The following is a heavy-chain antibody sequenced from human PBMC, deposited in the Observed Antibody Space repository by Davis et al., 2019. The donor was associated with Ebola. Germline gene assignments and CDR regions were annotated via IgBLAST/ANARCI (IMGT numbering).Heavy chain of an antibody. CDR1: GGSISRSY. V-gene: IGHV4-59*08. J-gene: IGHJ5*02. CDR2: IYYSGST. CDR3: ARRGTSSWYAGWFDP. Sequence: MPSETLSLTCTVSGGSISRSYWSWIRQPPGKGLELIGYIYYSGSTNYNPSLKSRVTISVDTSKNQFSLKLSSVTAADTAMYYCARRGTSSWYAGWFDPWGQGTLVTVSS. D-gene: IGHD6-13*01.